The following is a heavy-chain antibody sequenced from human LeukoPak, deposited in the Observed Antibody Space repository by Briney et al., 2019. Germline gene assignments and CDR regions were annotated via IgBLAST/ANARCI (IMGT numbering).Heavy chain of an antibody. CDR2: INPNSGGT. J-gene: IGHJ4*02. CDR1: GYTFTGYY. V-gene: IGHV1-2*02. Sequence: ASVKVSCKASGYTFTGYYMHWVRQAPGQGLEWMGWINPNSGGTNYAQKLQGRVTMTTDTSTSTAYMELRSLRSDDTAVYYCAREGETYYYDSSGYYGLDYWGQGTLVTVSS. CDR3: AREGETYYYDSSGYYGLDY. D-gene: IGHD3-22*01.